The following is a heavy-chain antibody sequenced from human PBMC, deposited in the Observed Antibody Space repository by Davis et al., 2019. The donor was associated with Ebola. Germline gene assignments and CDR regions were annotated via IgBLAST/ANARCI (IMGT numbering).Heavy chain of an antibody. CDR3: AKDAEDGSGNWFFDF. V-gene: IGHV3-48*02. J-gene: IGHJ2*01. CDR2: ISSGGHDT. CDR1: GFTFSSYW. D-gene: IGHD5-24*01. Sequence: GESLKISCVASGFTFSSYWMSWVRQAPGKGLEWIAFISSGGHDTYYADSVRGRFTISRDNAKNLLYLQLNSLRDEDTALYYCAKDAEDGSGNWFFDFRGRGALVTVSS.